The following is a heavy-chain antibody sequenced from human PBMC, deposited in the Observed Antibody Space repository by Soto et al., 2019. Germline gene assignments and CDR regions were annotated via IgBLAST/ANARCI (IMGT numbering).Heavy chain of an antibody. CDR3: ASSDYDFWSGYYNYFEY. J-gene: IGHJ4*02. Sequence: SETLSLTCTVSGGSISSYYWSWIRQPPGKGLEWIGYIYYSGSTYYNPSLKSRVTISVDTSKNQFSLKLSSVTAADTAVYYCASSDYDFWSGYYNYFEYWGQGTLVTVSS. D-gene: IGHD3-3*01. V-gene: IGHV4-59*04. CDR2: IYYSGST. CDR1: GGSISSYY.